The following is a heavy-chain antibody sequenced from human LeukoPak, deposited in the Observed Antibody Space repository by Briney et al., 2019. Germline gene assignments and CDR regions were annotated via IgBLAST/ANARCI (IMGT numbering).Heavy chain of an antibody. D-gene: IGHD6-19*01. Sequence: PGGSLRLSCAASGFTFSSYAMSWVRQAPGKGLEWVSAISGSGGSTYYADSVKGRFTISRDYSKNTLYLQMNSLRAEDTAVYYCAKDQYRGIAVIGMDVWGQGTTVTVSS. V-gene: IGHV3-23*01. CDR2: ISGSGGST. CDR1: GFTFSSYA. J-gene: IGHJ6*02. CDR3: AKDQYRGIAVIGMDV.